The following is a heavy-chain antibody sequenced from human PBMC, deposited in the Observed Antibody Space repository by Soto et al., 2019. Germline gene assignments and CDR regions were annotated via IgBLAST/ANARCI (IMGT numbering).Heavy chain of an antibody. CDR1: GFTFSDHY. D-gene: IGHD2-2*01. J-gene: IGHJ6*02. CDR3: ARSMVVPISDYYYHYSLDV. V-gene: IGHV3-72*01. CDR2: TRNKANRYIT. Sequence: LRLSFEASGFTFSDHYMEWVRQAPWKGLEWVGRTRNKANRYITEYSASVKGRFTISRDDSNTSLYLQMNSLKTEDTAVYYCARSMVVPISDYYYHYSLDVWGQGTXVTVSS.